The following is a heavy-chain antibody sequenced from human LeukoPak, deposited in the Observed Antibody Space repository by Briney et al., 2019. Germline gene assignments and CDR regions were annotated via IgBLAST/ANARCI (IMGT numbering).Heavy chain of an antibody. V-gene: IGHV1-18*01. CDR1: GYTFTSYG. J-gene: IGHJ6*03. CDR2: ISAYNGNT. CDR3: ARDLVRVVVVPAAVYYMDV. Sequence: ASVKVSCKASGYTFTSYGISWVRQAPGQGLEWMGWISAYNGNTNYAQKLQGRVTMTTDTSTSTAYMELRSLRSDDTAVYYCARDLVRVVVVPAAVYYMDVWGKGTTVTVSS. D-gene: IGHD2-2*01.